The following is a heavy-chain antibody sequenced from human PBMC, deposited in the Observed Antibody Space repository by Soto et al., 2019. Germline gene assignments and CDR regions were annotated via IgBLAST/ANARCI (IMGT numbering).Heavy chain of an antibody. D-gene: IGHD3-3*01. CDR3: ARGRFLEWLLSGPHYYYGMDV. CDR1: GSTSTSHG. CDR2: ISAYNGNT. Sequence: GASVKVSCKASGSTSTSHGTRWLRQAPGQGLEWMGWISAYNGNTNYAQKLQGRVTMTTDTSTSTAYMELRSLRSDDTAVYYCARGRFLEWLLSGPHYYYGMDVWGQGTTVTVSS. J-gene: IGHJ6*02. V-gene: IGHV1-18*04.